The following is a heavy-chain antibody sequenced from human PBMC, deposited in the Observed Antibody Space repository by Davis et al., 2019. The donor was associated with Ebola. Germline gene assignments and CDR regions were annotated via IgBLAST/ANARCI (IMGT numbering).Heavy chain of an antibody. J-gene: IGHJ5*02. D-gene: IGHD4-23*01. Sequence: GESLKISCAASGFTFGSYWMSWVRQAPGKGLEWVANIKQDGSEKYYVDSVKGRFTISRDNAKNSLYLQMNSLRAEDTAVYYCARLTTVVTHWFDPWGQGTLVTVSS. V-gene: IGHV3-7*03. CDR3: ARLTTVVTHWFDP. CDR1: GFTFGSYW. CDR2: IKQDGSEK.